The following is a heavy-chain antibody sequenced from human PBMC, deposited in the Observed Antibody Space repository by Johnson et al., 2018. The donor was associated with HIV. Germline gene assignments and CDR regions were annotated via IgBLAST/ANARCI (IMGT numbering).Heavy chain of an antibody. D-gene: IGHD3-10*01. CDR1: GFTFSSYG. Sequence: QVQLVESGGGVVQPGRSLRLSCAASGFTFSSYGMHWVRQAPGKGLEWVAVISYDGSNKYYADSVKGRFTISRDNAKNSLHLQMNGLRAEDTGVYYCTRGLNSGISAFRDDAFDVWGRGTLVTVS. V-gene: IGHV3-30*03. CDR3: TRGLNSGISAFRDDAFDV. J-gene: IGHJ3*01. CDR2: ISYDGSNK.